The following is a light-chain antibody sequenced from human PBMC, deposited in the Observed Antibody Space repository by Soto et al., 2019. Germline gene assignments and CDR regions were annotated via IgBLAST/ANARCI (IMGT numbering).Light chain of an antibody. J-gene: IGKJ5*01. CDR2: DAS. CDR1: QSVSSSY. CDR3: QQYGSSPIT. Sequence: EIILTQSPATLSLSPGERATLSCGASQSVSSSYVAWYQHRPGLAPRLLIHDASSRATGIPDRFSGTKSGTDFTLTIRRLEPEDDAVYYCQQYGSSPITFGQGTRLEI. V-gene: IGKV3D-20*01.